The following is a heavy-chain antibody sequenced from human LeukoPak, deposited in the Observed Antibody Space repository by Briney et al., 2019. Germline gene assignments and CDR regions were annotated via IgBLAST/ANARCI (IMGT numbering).Heavy chain of an antibody. J-gene: IGHJ4*02. CDR2: INSDGAT. Sequence: GGSLRLSCAASGFTLRSYWMHWVRQVPGKGLVWVSLINSDGATSHADSVKGRFTISRDNAENTLYLQMNSLRAEDTAVYYCARSAAGAFDYWGQGTLVTVSS. V-gene: IGHV3-74*01. CDR1: GFTLRSYW. D-gene: IGHD6-13*01. CDR3: ARSAAGAFDY.